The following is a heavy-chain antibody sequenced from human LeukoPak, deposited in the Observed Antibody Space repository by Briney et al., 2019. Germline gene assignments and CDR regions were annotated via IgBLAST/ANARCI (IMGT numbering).Heavy chain of an antibody. J-gene: IGHJ3*02. V-gene: IGHV4-39*01. Sequence: PSETLSLTCSVSGGSISSTINYWGWIRQPPGTGLEWIGSIYYSGSTYYNPSLKSRVTISVDTSKNQFSLKLSSVTAADTAVYYCASGRLGHCSSTNCYDDDFDIWGQGTMVTVSS. CDR3: ASGRLGHCSSTNCYDDDFDI. CDR1: GGSISSTINY. D-gene: IGHD2-2*01. CDR2: IYYSGST.